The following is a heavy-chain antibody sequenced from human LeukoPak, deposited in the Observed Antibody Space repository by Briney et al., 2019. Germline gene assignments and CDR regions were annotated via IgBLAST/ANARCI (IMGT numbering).Heavy chain of an antibody. D-gene: IGHD1-26*01. J-gene: IGHJ4*02. CDR3: ARAGKWELYFDY. V-gene: IGHV3-11*01. Sequence: GSLRLXXXXSGFTFXXYYMSWIRQAPGKGLEWVSYISSSGSTIYYADSVKGRFTISRDNAKNSLYLQMDSLRAEDTAVYYCARAGKWELYFDYWGQGTLVTVSS. CDR2: ISSSGSTI. CDR1: GFTFXXYY.